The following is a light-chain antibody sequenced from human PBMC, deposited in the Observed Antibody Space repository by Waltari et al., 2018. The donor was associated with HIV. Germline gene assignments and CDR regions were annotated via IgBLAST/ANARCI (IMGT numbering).Light chain of an antibody. V-gene: IGLV3-1*01. Sequence: SYELAQPPSVSVSPGQTAIISCSGAELGNKDACWYQQKPGQSPVLVIFQSKRRPSGIPERFSGSNSGNTATLTISGAQAVDEADYYCQAWDSNTAVFGGGTKLTVL. J-gene: IGLJ2*01. CDR3: QAWDSNTAV. CDR1: ELGNKD. CDR2: QSK.